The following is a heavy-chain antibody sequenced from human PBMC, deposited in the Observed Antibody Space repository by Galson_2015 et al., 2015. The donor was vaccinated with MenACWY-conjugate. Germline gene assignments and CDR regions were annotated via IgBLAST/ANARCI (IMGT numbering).Heavy chain of an antibody. Sequence: LSLTCAVSGDSISRRNWWSWVRQSPGKGLAWIGEIYHTGHTNYNPSLKSRLTISVDKSNNQFSMKLKSVTAADTAVYFCARLPIAVAGSWTYYFDYWGQGTLVSVSS. CDR2: IYHTGHT. CDR1: GDSISRRNW. D-gene: IGHD6-19*01. CDR3: ARLPIAVAGSWTYYFDY. V-gene: IGHV4-4*01. J-gene: IGHJ4*02.